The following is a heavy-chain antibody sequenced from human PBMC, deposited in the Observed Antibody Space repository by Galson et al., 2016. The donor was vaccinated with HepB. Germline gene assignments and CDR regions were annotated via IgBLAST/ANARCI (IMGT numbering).Heavy chain of an antibody. CDR2: IYSGGYT. CDR1: GFTVRSNY. Sequence: SLRLSCAASGFTVRSNYMTWVRQAPGQGLEWVSVIYSGGYTYYADSVKGRFTISRDDSKNTVYLQMNSLRAEDTAVYYCVRAYTAMDTGVDYWGQGTLVTVSS. J-gene: IGHJ4*02. D-gene: IGHD5-18*01. CDR3: VRAYTAMDTGVDY. V-gene: IGHV3-53*01.